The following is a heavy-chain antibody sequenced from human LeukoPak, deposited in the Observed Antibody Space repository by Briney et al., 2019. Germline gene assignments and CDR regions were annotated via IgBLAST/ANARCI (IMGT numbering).Heavy chain of an antibody. CDR1: GFTFSSSA. CDR3: AAGLEAAANYYYGMDV. J-gene: IGHJ6*02. Sequence: SVKVSCKASGFTFSSSAMQWVRQARGQRLEWIGWIVVGSGSTNYAQKFQERVTITRDMSTSTAYMELSSLRSEDTAVYYCAAGLEAAANYYYGMDVWGQGTTVAVSS. D-gene: IGHD6-25*01. V-gene: IGHV1-58*02. CDR2: IVVGSGST.